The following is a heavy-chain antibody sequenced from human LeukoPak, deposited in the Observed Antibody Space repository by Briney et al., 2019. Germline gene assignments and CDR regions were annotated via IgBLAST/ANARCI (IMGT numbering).Heavy chain of an antibody. CDR1: GYSFTSYW. J-gene: IGHJ6*03. CDR3: ARSGWYRHYYYYYMDV. D-gene: IGHD6-19*01. CDR2: IYPGDSDT. V-gene: IGHV5-51*01. Sequence: GESLKISCKGSGYSFTSYWIGWVRQMPGKGLEWMGIIYPGDSDTGYSPSFQGQVTISADKSISTAYLQWSSLKAWDTAMYYCARSGWYRHYYYYYMDVWGKGTTVTVSS.